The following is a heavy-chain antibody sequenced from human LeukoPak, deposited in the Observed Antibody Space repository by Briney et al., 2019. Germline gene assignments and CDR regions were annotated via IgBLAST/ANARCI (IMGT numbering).Heavy chain of an antibody. CDR3: ARVSSHYYYGMDV. Sequence: GGSLRLSCAASGFTITTYTMHWVRQAPGKGVEWVALISYDEIHKDYADSVKGRFTISRDTSKNTVSLQVGSLRSEDTAVYYCARVSSHYYYGMDVWGQGTTVTVSS. CDR1: GFTITTYT. V-gene: IGHV3-30*04. J-gene: IGHJ6*02. CDR2: ISYDEIHK.